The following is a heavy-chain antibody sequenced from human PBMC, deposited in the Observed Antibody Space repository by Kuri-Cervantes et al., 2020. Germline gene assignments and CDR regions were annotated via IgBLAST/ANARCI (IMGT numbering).Heavy chain of an antibody. CDR2: INPNSGGT. V-gene: IGHV1-2*02. J-gene: IGHJ5*02. D-gene: IGHD6-19*01. CDR3: ARIPGIAVAGIDNWFDP. Sequence: ASVKVSCKASGYIFTDYYMHWVRQAPGQGLEWMGWINPNSGGTNYAQKFQGRVTMTRDTSISTAYMELSRLRSDDTAVYYCARIPGIAVAGIDNWFDPWGQGTLVTVSS. CDR1: GYIFTDYY.